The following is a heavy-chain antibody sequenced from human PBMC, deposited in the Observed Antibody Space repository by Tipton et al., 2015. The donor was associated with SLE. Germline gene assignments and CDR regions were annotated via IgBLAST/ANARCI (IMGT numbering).Heavy chain of an antibody. J-gene: IGHJ4*02. CDR2: IYHSGST. D-gene: IGHD4-17*01. Sequence: TLSLTCAISGDSISSTKWWTWVRQAPGKGLEWIGEIYHSGSTNYNPSLKSRLSISVDKSNNQFSLKMTSVTAADTAVYYCARGLGGMDYGDDGDHWGQGTLVTVSS. CDR1: GDSISSTKW. V-gene: IGHV4-4*02. CDR3: ARGLGGMDYGDDGDH.